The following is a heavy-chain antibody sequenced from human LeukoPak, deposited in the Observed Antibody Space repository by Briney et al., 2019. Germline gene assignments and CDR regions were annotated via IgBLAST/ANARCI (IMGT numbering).Heavy chain of an antibody. CDR2: INHSGST. CDR3: ARDREWLRVNWFDP. CDR1: GGSFSGYY. J-gene: IGHJ5*02. V-gene: IGHV4-34*01. Sequence: PSEILSLTCAVYGGSFSGYYWSWIRQPPGKGLEWIGEINHSGSTNYNPSLKSRVTISVDTSKNQFSLKLSSVTAADTAVYYCARDREWLRVNWFDPWGQGTLVTVSS. D-gene: IGHD5-12*01.